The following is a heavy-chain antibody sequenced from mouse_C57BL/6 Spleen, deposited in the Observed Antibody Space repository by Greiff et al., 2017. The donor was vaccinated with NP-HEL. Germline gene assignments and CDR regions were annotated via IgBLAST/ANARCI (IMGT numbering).Heavy chain of an antibody. CDR3: ARRGKAELPFAY. CDR1: GYTFTSYW. J-gene: IGHJ3*01. Sequence: VKLQQPGTELVKPGASVKLSCKASGYTFTSYWMHWVKQRPGQGLEWIGNINPSNGGTNYNEKFKSKATLTVDKSSSTAYMQRSSLTSEESAVFYCARRGKAELPFAYWGKGTLVTVSA. CDR2: INPSNGGT. D-gene: IGHD1-1*01. V-gene: IGHV1-53*01.